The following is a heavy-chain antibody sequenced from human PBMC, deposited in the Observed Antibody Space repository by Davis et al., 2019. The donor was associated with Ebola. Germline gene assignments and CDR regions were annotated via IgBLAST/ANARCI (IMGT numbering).Heavy chain of an antibody. Sequence: PSETLSLTCTVSGGSISSGSYYWSWIRQPAGKALEWIGHIYTSGSTNYNPSLTSRVTMSMDTSKNQFSLELSAMTAADTAVYYCARDPQVAGFFDSWGQGALVTVSS. V-gene: IGHV4-61*09. CDR2: IYTSGST. CDR3: ARDPQVAGFFDS. CDR1: GGSISSGSYY. D-gene: IGHD6-19*01. J-gene: IGHJ4*02.